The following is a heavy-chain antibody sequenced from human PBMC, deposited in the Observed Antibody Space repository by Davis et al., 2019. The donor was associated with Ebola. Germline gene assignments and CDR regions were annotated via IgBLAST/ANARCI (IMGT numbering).Heavy chain of an antibody. CDR1: GFAFDDYA. Sequence: PGGSLRLSCAASGFAFDDYAMHWVRKVPGKGLEWVSGISWNGDILEYADSVKGRFTISRDNGKNSLSLQMTGLRPEDTAFYYCAKDVHLRLGRDWYFDLWGRGTQVTVSS. CDR3: AKDVHLRLGRDWYFDL. D-gene: IGHD3-3*02. J-gene: IGHJ2*01. V-gene: IGHV3-9*01. CDR2: ISWNGDIL.